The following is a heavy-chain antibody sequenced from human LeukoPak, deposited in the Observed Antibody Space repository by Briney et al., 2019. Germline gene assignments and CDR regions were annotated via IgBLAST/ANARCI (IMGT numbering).Heavy chain of an antibody. J-gene: IGHJ4*02. CDR3: ARVGDYGDYAFDY. CDR1: GFTVSSNY. V-gene: IGHV3-66*02. Sequence: GGSLRLSCAASGFTVSSNYMSWVRQAPGKGLEGVSVIYSGGSTYYADSVKGRFTISRDNSKNTLYLQMNSLRAEDTAVYYCARVGDYGDYAFDYWGQGTLVTVSS. CDR2: IYSGGST. D-gene: IGHD4-17*01.